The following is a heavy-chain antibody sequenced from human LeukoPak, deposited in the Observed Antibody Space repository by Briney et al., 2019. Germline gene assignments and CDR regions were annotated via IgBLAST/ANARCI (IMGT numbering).Heavy chain of an antibody. Sequence: KPSETLSLTCTVSAGSISSSSYYWGWIRQPPGKGLEWIGSIYYSGSTYYNPSLKSRVTISVDTSKNQFSLKLSSVTAADTAVYYCARPDYYDSSGFYAFDIWGQGTMVTVSS. CDR3: ARPDYYDSSGFYAFDI. D-gene: IGHD3-22*01. V-gene: IGHV4-39*01. J-gene: IGHJ3*02. CDR1: AGSISSSSYY. CDR2: IYYSGST.